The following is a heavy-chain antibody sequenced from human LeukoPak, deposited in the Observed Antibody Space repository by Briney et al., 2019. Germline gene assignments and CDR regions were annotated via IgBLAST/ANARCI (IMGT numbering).Heavy chain of an antibody. J-gene: IGHJ5*02. CDR2: ITHSGTT. CDR3: ARLITPTSGSNWFDP. Sequence: KPSETLSLTCAVYGGSFSGYYWSWIRQPPGKGLEWIGAITHSGTTNYNPSLESRLTISIDTSKNQFSLKLSSVTAADTAVYYCARLITPTSGSNWFDPWGQGTLVTVSS. D-gene: IGHD3-10*01. CDR1: GGSFSGYY. V-gene: IGHV4-34*01.